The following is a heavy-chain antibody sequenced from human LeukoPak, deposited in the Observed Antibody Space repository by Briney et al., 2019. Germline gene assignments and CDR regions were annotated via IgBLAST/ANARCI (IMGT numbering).Heavy chain of an antibody. D-gene: IGHD2-15*01. CDR2: IKQDGSDK. CDR3: AREARAPLH. Sequence: GGSLRLSCAASGFTFSSYSMSWVRQAPGKGLEWVANIKQDGSDKHYVDSVKGRFTISRDNAKNSVFLQMNSLRAEDTAVYYCAREARAPLHWGQGTLVTVSS. J-gene: IGHJ4*02. CDR1: GFTFSSYS. V-gene: IGHV3-7*04.